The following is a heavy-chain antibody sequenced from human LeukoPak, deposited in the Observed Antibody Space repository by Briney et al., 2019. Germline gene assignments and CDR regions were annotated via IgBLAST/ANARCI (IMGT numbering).Heavy chain of an antibody. D-gene: IGHD2-2*01. V-gene: IGHV4-39*07. Sequence: SETLSLTCTVSGASISGRSYYWGWIRQPPGKGQEWIGSIYYSLYYSGSTYYNPSLKSRVTISLDTSKNQFSLKLSSVTAADTAVYYCARDLYCSSTSCYLGPNWFDPWGQGTLVTVSS. CDR2: IYYSLYYSGST. J-gene: IGHJ5*02. CDR1: GASISGRSYY. CDR3: ARDLYCSSTSCYLGPNWFDP.